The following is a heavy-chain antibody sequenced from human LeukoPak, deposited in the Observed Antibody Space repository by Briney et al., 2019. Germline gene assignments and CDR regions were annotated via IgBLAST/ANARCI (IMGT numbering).Heavy chain of an antibody. D-gene: IGHD3-3*01. CDR1: GFTFSSYG. V-gene: IGHV3-30*02. Sequence: GGSLRLSCAASGFTFSSYGMHWVRQAPGKGLEWVAFIRYDGSNKYYADSVKGRFTISRDNSKNTLYLQMNSLRAEDTAVYYCAKVLRFLEWSLGTWGQGTLVTVSS. CDR3: AKVLRFLEWSLGT. CDR2: IRYDGSNK. J-gene: IGHJ4*02.